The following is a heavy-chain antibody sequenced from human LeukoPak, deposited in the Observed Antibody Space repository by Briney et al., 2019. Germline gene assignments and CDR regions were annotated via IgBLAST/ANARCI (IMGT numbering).Heavy chain of an antibody. V-gene: IGHV3-53*01. CDR1: AFTVSRNS. J-gene: IGHJ4*02. CDR3: AGRAGAYSHPYDY. CDR2: IYSGST. Sequence: GGSLRLSCTVSAFTVSRNSMSWVRQAPGKGLEWVSFIYSGSTHYSDSVKGRFTISIDNSKNTLYLQMNSLRAEDTAVYYCAGRAGAYSHPYDYWGQGTLVTVSS. D-gene: IGHD4/OR15-4a*01.